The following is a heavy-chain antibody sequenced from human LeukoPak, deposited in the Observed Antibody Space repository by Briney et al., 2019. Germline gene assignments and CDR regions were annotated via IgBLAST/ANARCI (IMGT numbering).Heavy chain of an antibody. V-gene: IGHV5-51*01. CDR1: GYIFTNYW. Sequence: GESPRISCKASGYIFTNYWIGWVRQMPGKGLEWVGIIYPRDSDTRYSPSFQGQVTVSADKSISTAYLQWNTLEASDTAMYYCARRQYSGYDFDFWGQGTLVTVSS. CDR2: IYPRDSDT. D-gene: IGHD5-12*01. J-gene: IGHJ4*02. CDR3: ARRQYSGYDFDF.